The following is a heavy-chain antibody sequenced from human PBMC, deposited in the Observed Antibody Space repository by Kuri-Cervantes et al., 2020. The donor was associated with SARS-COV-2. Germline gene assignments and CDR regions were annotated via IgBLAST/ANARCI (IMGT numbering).Heavy chain of an antibody. D-gene: IGHD6-19*01. J-gene: IGHJ4*02. Sequence: PETLSLTCTVSGGSISSSSYYWGWIRQPPGKGLEWIGSIYHSGSTYYNPSLKSRVTISVDTSKNQFSLKLSSVTAADTAVYYCARHGGIAVAGTFDYWGQGTLVTVSS. CDR1: GGSISSSSYY. V-gene: IGHV4-39*01. CDR3: ARHGGIAVAGTFDY. CDR2: IYHSGST.